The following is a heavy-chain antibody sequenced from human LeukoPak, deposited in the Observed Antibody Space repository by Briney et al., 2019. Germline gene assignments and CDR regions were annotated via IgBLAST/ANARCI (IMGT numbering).Heavy chain of an antibody. V-gene: IGHV3-74*01. CDR3: ARGPNSNRSGLDF. D-gene: IGHD1-14*01. CDR2: ISPTGSTT. J-gene: IGHJ4*02. CDR1: GFSFSGHW. Sequence: GGSLRLSCTASGFSFSGHWMHWARQLPGKGLVWVSRISPTGSTTSYADSVKGRFTVSRDNAKNTLYLQVNNLRAEDTAVYYCARGPNSNRSGLDFWGQGTLLTVSS.